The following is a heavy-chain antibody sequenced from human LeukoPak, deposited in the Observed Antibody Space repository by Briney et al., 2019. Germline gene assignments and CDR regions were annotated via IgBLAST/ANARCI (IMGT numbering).Heavy chain of an antibody. CDR3: ARSAAYYNFWTGYYDALYYMDV. J-gene: IGHJ6*03. V-gene: IGHV4-59*01. CDR1: GDSIKDYY. D-gene: IGHD3-3*01. CDR2: IYSGRT. Sequence: SETLSLTCAVSGDSIKDYYWSWIRQTPGRGLNLIGYIYSGRTNYNPSLKSRVTISVDTSKNQVSLKLRSVTAADTAVYYCARSAAYYNFWTGYYDALYYMDVWGKGTTVTVSS.